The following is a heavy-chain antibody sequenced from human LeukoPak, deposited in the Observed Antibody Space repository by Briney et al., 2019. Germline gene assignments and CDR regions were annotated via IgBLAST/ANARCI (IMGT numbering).Heavy chain of an antibody. CDR3: ARVLYSSGYYFPFDY. J-gene: IGHJ4*02. Sequence: GGSLRLSCAASGFTFSDYYMSWIRQAPGKGLEWVSYISSSGSTIYYADSVKGRFTISRDNAKNSLYLQMNSLRAEDTAVYYCARVLYSSGYYFPFDYWGQGTLVTVSS. CDR2: ISSSGSTI. V-gene: IGHV3-11*04. D-gene: IGHD3-22*01. CDR1: GFTFSDYY.